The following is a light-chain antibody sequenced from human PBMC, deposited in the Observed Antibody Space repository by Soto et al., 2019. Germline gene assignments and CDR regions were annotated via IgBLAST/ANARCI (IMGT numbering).Light chain of an antibody. V-gene: IGKV1-33*01. Sequence: DIQMTQSPSSLSASVGDRVTITCQASQDISNYLNWYQQKPGKAPKLLIYDASNLETGVPSRFSGSGSGTSFTFTISSLQPEDIGTYYCQHYDSLPVTFGGGTKVEIK. CDR1: QDISNY. J-gene: IGKJ4*01. CDR2: DAS. CDR3: QHYDSLPVT.